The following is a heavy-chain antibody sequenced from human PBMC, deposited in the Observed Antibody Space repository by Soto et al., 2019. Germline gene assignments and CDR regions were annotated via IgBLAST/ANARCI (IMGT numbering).Heavy chain of an antibody. Sequence: GGSLRLSCASSGFTFSSYAMILVRQAPGKGLEWVSAISGSGGSTYYADSVKGRFTISRDNSKNTLYLQMNSLRAEDTAVYYCAKTFSAAMVYYYYYMDVWGKGTTVTVS. CDR1: GFTFSSYA. D-gene: IGHD2-2*01. V-gene: IGHV3-23*01. J-gene: IGHJ6*03. CDR2: ISGSGGST. CDR3: AKTFSAAMVYYYYYMDV.